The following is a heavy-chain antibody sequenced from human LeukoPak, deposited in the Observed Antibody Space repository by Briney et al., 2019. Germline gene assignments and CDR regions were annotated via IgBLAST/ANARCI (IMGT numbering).Heavy chain of an antibody. Sequence: SETLSLTCTVSGGSLTYYYWTWIRKPPGGRRGGMGFIYYSGSTNYNPSLESRVAFSVDTSKNQVSLQLNSVTAADTAIYYCASLTNSSGYIPWYFDLWGRGTLVTVSS. CDR3: ASLTNSSGYIPWYFDL. CDR2: IYYSGST. J-gene: IGHJ2*01. V-gene: IGHV4-59*01. CDR1: GGSLTYYY. D-gene: IGHD3-22*01.